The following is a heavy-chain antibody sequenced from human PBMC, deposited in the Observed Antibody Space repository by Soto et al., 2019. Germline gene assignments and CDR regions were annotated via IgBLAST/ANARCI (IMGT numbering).Heavy chain of an antibody. V-gene: IGHV4-39*01. J-gene: IGHJ5*02. CDR1: GGSISTSRSY. CDR2: IFYSGST. Sequence: QLQLLESGPGLVKASETLSLTCSVSGGSISTSRSYWAWIRQPPGKGLEWLANIFYSGSTFYNPSLGSRASVSVDTSKNEFSLKLRSVTAADTAVYYCARQPTTGDTDLWFDPWGQGTLVTVSS. CDR3: ARQPTTGDTDLWFDP. D-gene: IGHD2-21*01.